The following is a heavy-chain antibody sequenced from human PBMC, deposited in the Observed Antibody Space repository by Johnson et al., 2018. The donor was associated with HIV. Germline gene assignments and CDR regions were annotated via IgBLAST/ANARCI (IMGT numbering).Heavy chain of an antibody. CDR2: RRYDGRNK. CDR1: GFTFSSYG. Sequence: QVQLVESGGGVVQPGRSLRLSCAASGFTFSSYGMHWVRQAPGKGLEWVAFRRYDGRNKYYVDSVKGRFTISRDNSKNTLYLQMNSLRAEDTAVYYCARTGRAVAGTPHAFDIWGQGTMVTVSS. D-gene: IGHD6-19*01. J-gene: IGHJ3*02. CDR3: ARTGRAVAGTPHAFDI. V-gene: IGHV3-33*08.